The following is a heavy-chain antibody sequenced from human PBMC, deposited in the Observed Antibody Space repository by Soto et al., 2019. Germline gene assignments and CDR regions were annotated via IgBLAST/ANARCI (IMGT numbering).Heavy chain of an antibody. V-gene: IGHV3-23*01. CDR2: LSVSGVST. Sequence: RRLACAASGFTFNNFSINCVRQAPGKGLEWVSGLSVSGVSTYYADSVKVRFTISRDNSKNTLYLQMNSLRAEDTAVYYCARSGMTTYTPKNWFHXWGQGTQFTVSX. J-gene: IGHJ5*02. CDR1: GFTFNNFS. CDR3: ARSGMTTYTPKNWFHX. D-gene: IGHD6-13*01.